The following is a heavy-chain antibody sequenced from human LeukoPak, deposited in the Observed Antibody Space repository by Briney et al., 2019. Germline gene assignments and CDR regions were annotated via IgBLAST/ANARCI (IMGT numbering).Heavy chain of an antibody. CDR1: GFTFSSYG. CDR3: ARVSPEIVVVTGTGAPDY. V-gene: IGHV3-33*01. D-gene: IGHD2-21*02. Sequence: PGGSLRLSCAVSGFTFSSYGMHCVRQAPGKGLEWVAVIWYDGSNKYYADSVKGRFTISRDNSKNTVYLQMNSLRAEDTAVYYCARVSPEIVVVTGTGAPDYWGQGTLVTVSS. J-gene: IGHJ4*02. CDR2: IWYDGSNK.